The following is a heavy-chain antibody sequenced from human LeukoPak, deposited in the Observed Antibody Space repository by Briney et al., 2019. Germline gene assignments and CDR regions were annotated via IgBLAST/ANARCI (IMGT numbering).Heavy chain of an antibody. D-gene: IGHD1-26*01. J-gene: IGHJ4*02. Sequence: GGSLRLSCAASGFTFSSYWMHWVRQAPGKGLVWVSCTYSDGSSTSDADSVKGRFTISRDNAKNTLYLQMNSLRAEDTAVYYCARGGLRGATPDYWGQGTLVTVSS. CDR1: GFTFSSYW. CDR3: ARGGLRGATPDY. V-gene: IGHV3-74*01. CDR2: TYSDGSST.